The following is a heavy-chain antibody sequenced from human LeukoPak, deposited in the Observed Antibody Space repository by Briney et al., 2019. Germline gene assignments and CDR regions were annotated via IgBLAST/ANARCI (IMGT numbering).Heavy chain of an antibody. Sequence: GGSLRLSCAASGFTFSSYSMNWVRQAPGKGLEWVSSISSSSSYIYYADSVKGRFTISRDNAKNSLYLQMNSLRAEDTAVYYCARERYNWNNKFGYYYYGMDVWGQGTTVTVSS. J-gene: IGHJ6*02. D-gene: IGHD1/OR15-1a*01. CDR3: ARERYNWNNKFGYYYYGMDV. V-gene: IGHV3-21*01. CDR2: ISSSSSYI. CDR1: GFTFSSYS.